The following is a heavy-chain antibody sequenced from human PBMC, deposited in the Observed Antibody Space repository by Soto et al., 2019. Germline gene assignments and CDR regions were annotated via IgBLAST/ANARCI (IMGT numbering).Heavy chain of an antibody. CDR1: GYSISSCYY. J-gene: IGHJ4*02. CDR3: ARVFGYSYGYSDY. D-gene: IGHD5-18*01. CDR2: IYHTGST. V-gene: IGHV4-38-2*01. Sequence: SETLSLTCAVSGYSISSCYYWGWIRQPPGKGLEWIGTIYHTGSTYYNPSLKSRVTISVDTSKNQFSLNLISMTAADTAVYYCARVFGYSYGYSDYWGQGTLVTVSS.